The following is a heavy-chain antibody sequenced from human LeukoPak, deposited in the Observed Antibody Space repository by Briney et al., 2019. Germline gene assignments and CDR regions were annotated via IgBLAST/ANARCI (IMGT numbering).Heavy chain of an antibody. J-gene: IGHJ4*02. CDR1: GFTFSSYA. D-gene: IGHD3-10*01. V-gene: IGHV3-30*04. Sequence: PGRSLRLSCAASGFTFSSYAMHWVRQAPGKGLEWVAVISYDGSNKYYADSVKGRFTISRDNSKNTLYLQMNSLRAEDTAVYYCAKDAQNYYASGSHIGTFHYWGQGTLVTVSS. CDR2: ISYDGSNK. CDR3: AKDAQNYYASGSHIGTFHY.